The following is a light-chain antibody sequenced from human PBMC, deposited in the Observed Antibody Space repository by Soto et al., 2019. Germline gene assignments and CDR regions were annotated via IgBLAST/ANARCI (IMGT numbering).Light chain of an antibody. CDR2: HAS. V-gene: IGKV1-5*01. J-gene: IGKJ1*01. CDR3: QQYNSYS. Sequence: DIQMTQSPSTLPASVGDRVTITCRASHSISNCLAWYQQNPGTAPKLLIYHASTLEGGVPSRFSGSGSGTEFTLTISSLQPDDFATYYCQQYNSYSFGQGAKLDIK. CDR1: HSISNC.